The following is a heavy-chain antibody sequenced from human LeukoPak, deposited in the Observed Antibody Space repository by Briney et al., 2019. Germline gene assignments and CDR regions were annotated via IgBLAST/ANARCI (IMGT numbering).Heavy chain of an antibody. CDR2: ISAYNGNT. CDR3: AREAVMITFGGVIVPIHPPDY. CDR1: GYTFTSYG. V-gene: IGHV1-18*01. Sequence: ASVTVSCKASGYTFTSYGISWVRQAPGQGLEWMGWISAYNGNTNYAQKLQGRVTMTTDTSTSTAYMELRSLRSDDTAVYYCAREAVMITFGGVIVPIHPPDYWGQGTLVTVSS. D-gene: IGHD3-16*02. J-gene: IGHJ4*02.